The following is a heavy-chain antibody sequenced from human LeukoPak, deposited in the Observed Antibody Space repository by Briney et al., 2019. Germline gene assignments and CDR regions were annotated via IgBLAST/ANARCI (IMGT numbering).Heavy chain of an antibody. CDR3: ASSVGSTDY. V-gene: IGHV4-34*01. J-gene: IGHJ4*02. CDR2: INHRGST. CDR1: GGSLSGYY. D-gene: IGHD1-26*01. Sequence: SETLSLTCAVYGGSLSGYYWTWIRQSPGKGLEWIGEINHRGSTNLNPSLKSRVTLSVDTSKHQFSLKLTSVTAADAAVYYCASSVGSTDYWGQGTLVTVSS.